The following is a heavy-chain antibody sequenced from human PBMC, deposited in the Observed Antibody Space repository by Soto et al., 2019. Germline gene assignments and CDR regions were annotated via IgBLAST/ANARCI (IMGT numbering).Heavy chain of an antibody. CDR3: ARAGYSYGNNWFDP. CDR1: GGTCSSYT. D-gene: IGHD5-18*01. CDR2: IIPILGIA. Sequence: SVKVSCKASGGTCSSYTISWVRQAPGQGLEWMGRIIPILGIANYAQKFQGRVTITADKSTSTAYMELSSLRSEDTAVYYCARAGYSYGNNWFDPWGQGTLVTVS. J-gene: IGHJ5*02. V-gene: IGHV1-69*02.